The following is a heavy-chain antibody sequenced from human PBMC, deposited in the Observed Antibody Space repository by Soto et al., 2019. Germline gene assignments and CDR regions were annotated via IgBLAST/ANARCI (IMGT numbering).Heavy chain of an antibody. CDR2: ISSSSSYI. J-gene: IGHJ3*02. V-gene: IGHV3-21*01. CDR1: GFTFSRYS. Sequence: GGSLRLSCAASGFTFSRYSMNWVRQAPGKWLEWVSSISSSSSYIYYADSVKGRFTISRDNAKNSLYLQMNSLRAEDTAVYYCARWQLTGDAFDIWCQGTMVTVSS. D-gene: IGHD1-26*01. CDR3: ARWQLTGDAFDI.